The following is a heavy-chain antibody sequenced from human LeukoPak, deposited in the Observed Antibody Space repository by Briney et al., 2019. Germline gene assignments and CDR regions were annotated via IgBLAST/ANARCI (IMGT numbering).Heavy chain of an antibody. Sequence: PSETLSLTCAVSGYSISSGYYWGSIRQPPEKGLEWIGSIYHSGSTYYNPSLKSRVTISVDTSKNQFSLKLSSVTAADTAVYYCARAIAVAGFDYWGQGTLVTVSS. CDR2: IYHSGST. D-gene: IGHD6-19*01. J-gene: IGHJ4*02. CDR1: GYSISSGYY. V-gene: IGHV4-38-2*01. CDR3: ARAIAVAGFDY.